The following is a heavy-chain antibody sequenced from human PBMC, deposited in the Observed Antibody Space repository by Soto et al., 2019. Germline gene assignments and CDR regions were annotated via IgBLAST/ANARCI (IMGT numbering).Heavy chain of an antibody. CDR3: ARDKTISRSKLSSPRSHYYYYMDV. CDR2: IWYDGSNK. CDR1: GFTFSSYG. V-gene: IGHV3-33*01. D-gene: IGHD3-10*01. Sequence: GGSLRLSCAASGFTFSSYGMHWVRQAPGKGLEWVAVIWYDGSNKYYADSVKGRFTISRDNSKNTLYLQMNSLRAEDTAVYYCARDKTISRSKLSSPRSHYYYYMDVWGKGTTVTVSS. J-gene: IGHJ6*03.